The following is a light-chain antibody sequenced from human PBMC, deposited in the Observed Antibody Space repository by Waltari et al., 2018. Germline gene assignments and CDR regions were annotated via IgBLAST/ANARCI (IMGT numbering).Light chain of an antibody. CDR2: ESG. Sequence: QSALTQPASVSGSPGQSRTIPCTGTCSEVGSYNLCPWYHQYPGNAPKLMIYESGKRPSGVSNRFSGSKSGNTASLTISGLQAEDEADYYCCSYAGSSTFYVFGTGTKVTVL. CDR1: CSEVGSYNL. V-gene: IGLV2-23*01. J-gene: IGLJ1*01. CDR3: CSYAGSSTFYV.